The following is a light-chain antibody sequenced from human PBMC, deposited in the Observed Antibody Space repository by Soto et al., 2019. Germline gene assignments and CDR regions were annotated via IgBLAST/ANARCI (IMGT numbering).Light chain of an antibody. CDR1: QNVASSY. V-gene: IGKV3-20*01. CDR2: GPS. J-gene: IGKJ1*01. Sequence: EIVLTQSPGTLSLSPGERATLSCRASQNVASSYLAWYQQKPGQAPRLLIYGPSIRGAGIPDRFSGSGSGTDFTLTISRLDPEDFAVYFCQQYGSSPRTFGQGTKVDIK. CDR3: QQYGSSPRT.